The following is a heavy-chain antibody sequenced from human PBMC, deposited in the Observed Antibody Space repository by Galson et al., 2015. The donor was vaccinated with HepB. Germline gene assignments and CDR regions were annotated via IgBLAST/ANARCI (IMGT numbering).Heavy chain of an antibody. V-gene: IGHV3-9*01. CDR3: AKGLSGVVIMDYMDV. CDR2: ISWNSGSI. J-gene: IGHJ6*03. CDR1: GFTFDDYA. Sequence: SLRLSCAASGFTFDDYAMHWVRQAPGKGLEWVSGISWNSGSIGYADSVKGRFTISRDNAKNSLYLQMNSLRAEDTALYYCAKGLSGVVIMDYMDVWGKGTTVTVPS. D-gene: IGHD3-3*01.